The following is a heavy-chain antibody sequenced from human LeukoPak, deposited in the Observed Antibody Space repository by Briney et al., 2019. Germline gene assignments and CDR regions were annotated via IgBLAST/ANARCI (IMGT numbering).Heavy chain of an antibody. V-gene: IGHV5-10-1*01. Sequence: GEPLRISCKGSGYSFTSYWISWVRQMPGKGLEWMGRIDPSDSYTNYSPSFQGHVTISADKSISTAYLQWSSLKASDTAMYYCARPYCSGGSCYGFGDAFDIWGQGTMVTVSS. J-gene: IGHJ3*02. D-gene: IGHD2-15*01. CDR1: GYSFTSYW. CDR3: ARPYCSGGSCYGFGDAFDI. CDR2: IDPSDSYT.